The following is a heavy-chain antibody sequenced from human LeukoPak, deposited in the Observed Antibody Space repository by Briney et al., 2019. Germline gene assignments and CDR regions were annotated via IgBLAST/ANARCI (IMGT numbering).Heavy chain of an antibody. D-gene: IGHD6-13*01. CDR2: INHSGST. CDR1: GGSFSGYY. J-gene: IGHJ5*02. CDR3: ARVGGIAAAGRAGWFDP. Sequence: PSETLSLTCAVYGGSFSGYYWSWIRQPPGKGLEWIGEINHSGSTNYNPSLKSRVTISVDTSKNQFSLKLSSVTAADTAVYYCARVGGIAAAGRAGWFDPWGQGTLVTVSS. V-gene: IGHV4-34*01.